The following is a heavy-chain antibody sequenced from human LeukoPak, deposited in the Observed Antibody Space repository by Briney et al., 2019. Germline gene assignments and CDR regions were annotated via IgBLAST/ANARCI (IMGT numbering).Heavy chain of an antibody. CDR3: AKDRCSGGSCYPKFDY. Sequence: GGSLRLSCAASGFTFSTYAMHWVRQAPGKGLEWVAFIRYDGSNKYYVDSVKGRFTISRDNSKNTLYLQMNSLRAEDTAVYYCAKDRCSGGSCYPKFDYWGQGTLVTVSS. V-gene: IGHV3-30*02. CDR2: IRYDGSNK. J-gene: IGHJ4*02. D-gene: IGHD2-15*01. CDR1: GFTFSTYA.